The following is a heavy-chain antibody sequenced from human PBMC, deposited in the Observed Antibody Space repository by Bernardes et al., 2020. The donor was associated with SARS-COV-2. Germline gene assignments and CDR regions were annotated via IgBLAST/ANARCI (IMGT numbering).Heavy chain of an antibody. J-gene: IGHJ6*02. V-gene: IGHV1-69*13. D-gene: IGHD5-18*01. CDR1: GGTFSSYA. CDR2: IIPIFGTA. Sequence: SVKVSCKASGGTFSSYAISWVRQAPGQGLEWMGGIIPIFGTANYAQKFQGRVTITADESTSTAYMELSSLRSEDTAVYYCARGGYSYGYVTPTYYYYGIDVWGQGTTVTVSS. CDR3: ARGGYSYGYVTPTYYYYGIDV.